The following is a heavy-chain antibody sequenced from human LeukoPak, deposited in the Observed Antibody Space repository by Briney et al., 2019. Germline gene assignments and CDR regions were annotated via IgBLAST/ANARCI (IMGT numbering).Heavy chain of an antibody. J-gene: IGHJ4*02. D-gene: IGHD3-22*01. CDR1: GGSISSYY. Sequence: SETLSLTCTVSGGSISSYYWGWIRQPPGKGLEWIGSIYYSGSTYYNPSLKSRVTISVDTSKNQFSLKLSSVTAADTAVYYCARDRRESRYYYDSSGYYFDYWGQGTLVTVSS. CDR2: IYYSGST. CDR3: ARDRRESRYYYDSSGYYFDY. V-gene: IGHV4-39*07.